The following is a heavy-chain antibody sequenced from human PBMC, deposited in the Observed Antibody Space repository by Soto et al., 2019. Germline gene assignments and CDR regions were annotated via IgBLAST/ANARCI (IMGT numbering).Heavy chain of an antibody. CDR3: ARGNKGPGHYGPGSQGWYGP. CDR1: GGTFSSHA. V-gene: IGHV1-69*06. Sequence: QVQLMQSGAEVKKPGSSVKLSCKVSGGTFSSHAINWLRQAPGQGLEWMGVIIPITETPNNAEKFQDRVRITAEKSTTTVYMELSSLTFDDTAVYFCARGNKGPGHYGPGSQGWYGPWGQGTLVTVSS. D-gene: IGHD3-10*01. CDR2: IIPITETP. J-gene: IGHJ5*02.